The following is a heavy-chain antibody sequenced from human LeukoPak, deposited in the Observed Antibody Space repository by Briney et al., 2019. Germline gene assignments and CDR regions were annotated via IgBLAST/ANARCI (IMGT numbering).Heavy chain of an antibody. Sequence: SETLSLTCTVSGGSFTNVVYYWGWIRQPPGKGLEWFASIYYSGTTYYNPSLKSRVTTSVDASKSQFSLKLSSVTAADTAVYYCARHVAMVRGVHFDYWGQGTLVTVSS. J-gene: IGHJ4*02. CDR1: GGSFTNVVYY. V-gene: IGHV4-39*01. D-gene: IGHD3-10*01. CDR2: IYYSGTT. CDR3: ARHVAMVRGVHFDY.